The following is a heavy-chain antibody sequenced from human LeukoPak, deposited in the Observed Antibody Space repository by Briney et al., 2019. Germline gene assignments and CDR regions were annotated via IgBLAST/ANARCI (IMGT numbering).Heavy chain of an antibody. J-gene: IGHJ4*02. CDR3: ARNSGANLYTYSFAH. Sequence: GGSLGLSCAASGFTFDDYGMSWXXQAPGKGLEWVSXINWNGGSTSYADSVKGRFTFSRDNAKNSLHLQMSGLRAGDTALYYCARNSGANLYTYSFAHWGQGALVTVSS. CDR1: GFTFDDYG. CDR2: INWNGGST. V-gene: IGHV3-20*04. D-gene: IGHD1-26*01.